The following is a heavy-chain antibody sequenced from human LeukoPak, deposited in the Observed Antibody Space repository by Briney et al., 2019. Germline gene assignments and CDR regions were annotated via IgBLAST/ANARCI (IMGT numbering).Heavy chain of an antibody. J-gene: IGHJ6*02. Sequence: PGGSLRLSCAASGFTFSTSAMGWVRQAPGEGLEWDSAISGHGSNTYYADSVKGRFTVSRDNSKNTLYLQMNSLRVEDTAVYYCVKGMASGWGYYYYYGMDVWGQGTTVTVSS. V-gene: IGHV3-23*01. CDR3: VKGMASGWGYYYYYGMDV. CDR2: ISGHGSNT. D-gene: IGHD6-19*01. CDR1: GFTFSTSA.